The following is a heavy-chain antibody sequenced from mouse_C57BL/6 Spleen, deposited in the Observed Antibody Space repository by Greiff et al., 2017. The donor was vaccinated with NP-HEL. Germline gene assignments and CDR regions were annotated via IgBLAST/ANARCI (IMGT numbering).Heavy chain of an antibody. CDR3: TRDPSYDYAYYFDY. D-gene: IGHD2-4*01. J-gene: IGHJ2*01. CDR1: GFTFSSYA. V-gene: IGHV5-9-1*02. CDR2: ISSGGDYI. Sequence: EVKLMESGEGLVKPGGSLKLSCAASGFTFSSYAMSWVRQTPEKRLEWVAYISSGGDYIYYADTEKGRFTISRDNARNTLYLQMSSLKSEDTAMYYCTRDPSYDYAYYFDYWGQGTTLTVSS.